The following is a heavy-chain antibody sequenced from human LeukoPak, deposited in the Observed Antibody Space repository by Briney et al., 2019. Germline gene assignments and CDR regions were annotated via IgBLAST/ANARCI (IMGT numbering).Heavy chain of an antibody. V-gene: IGHV4-4*02. D-gene: IGHD4-17*01. CDR1: GGSISSSNW. CDR2: IYHSGST. J-gene: IGHJ4*02. Sequence: SETLSLTCAVSGGSISSSNWWSWVRQPPGKGLERIGEIYHSGSTNYNPSLKSRVTISVDKSKNQFSLKLSSVTAADTAVYYCARDDDYGDYSMRYWGQGTLVTVSS. CDR3: ARDDDYGDYSMRY.